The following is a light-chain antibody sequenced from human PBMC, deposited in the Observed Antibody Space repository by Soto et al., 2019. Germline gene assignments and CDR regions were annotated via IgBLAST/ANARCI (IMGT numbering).Light chain of an antibody. Sequence: EIVLTQSPGTLSLSPGERATLSCRASQTVTSTFLAWYQQKPGQAPRLLIYGASRRATGIPDRFRGSGSGTDFTLTITRLEPEDFAVYYCHQYDSSRTFGQGTKVEMK. J-gene: IGKJ1*01. V-gene: IGKV3-20*01. CDR3: HQYDSSRT. CDR2: GAS. CDR1: QTVTSTF.